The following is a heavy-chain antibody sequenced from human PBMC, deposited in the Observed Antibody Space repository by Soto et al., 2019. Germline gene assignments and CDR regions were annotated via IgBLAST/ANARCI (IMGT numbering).Heavy chain of an antibody. V-gene: IGHV4-59*01. CDR2: IYYSGIT. D-gene: IGHD3-10*01. CDR1: GGSISSYY. J-gene: IGHJ5*02. CDR3: ERDSGSGCYLYNYVDP. Sequence: PSETLSLTCTVSGGSISSYYWSWIREPPGKGLEWIGYIYYSGITKYSLSLKSRVTISVDTSKNQFSLQLSSVTAADKAVYYCERDSGSGCYLYNYVDPWGQGTLVTVSS.